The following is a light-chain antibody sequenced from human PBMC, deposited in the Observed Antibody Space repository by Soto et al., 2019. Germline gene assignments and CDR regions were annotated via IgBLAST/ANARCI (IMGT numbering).Light chain of an antibody. J-gene: IGKJ1*01. V-gene: IGKV3-15*01. CDR3: LQYHNLWA. CDR1: QSIYYN. Sequence: EIVFTQLPCTVSLSPGERATLSCRASQSIYYNVAWYQHRPGQAPRLLIYRASTRAPGVPARFSGSGSGTEFTLTISSLQPEDFTVYSCLQYHNLWAFGQGTKVDIK. CDR2: RAS.